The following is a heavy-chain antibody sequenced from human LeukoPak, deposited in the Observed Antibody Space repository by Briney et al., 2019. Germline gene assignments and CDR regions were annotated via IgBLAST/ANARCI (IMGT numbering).Heavy chain of an antibody. D-gene: IGHD1-26*01. Sequence: SGPALVKPTQTLTLTCTFSGFSLSTSGMCVSWIRQPPGEALEWLARIDWDDDKYYSTSLKTRLTISKDTSKNQVVLTMTNMDPVDTATYYCARIQLREGSEQWELPDYWGQGTLVTVSS. CDR2: IDWDDDK. CDR1: GFSLSTSGMC. V-gene: IGHV2-70*11. J-gene: IGHJ4*02. CDR3: ARIQLREGSEQWELPDY.